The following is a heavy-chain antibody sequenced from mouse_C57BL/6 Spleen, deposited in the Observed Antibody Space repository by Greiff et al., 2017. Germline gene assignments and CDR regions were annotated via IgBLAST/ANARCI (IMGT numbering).Heavy chain of an antibody. J-gene: IGHJ2*01. Sequence: QVQLQQSGAELARPGASVKMSCKASGYTFTSYTMHWVKQRPGQGLEWIGYINPSSGYTKYNQKFKDKATLTADKSSSTAYMQLSSLTSEDSAVYDCARGNYGSSYWDYFDYWGQGTTLTVSS. V-gene: IGHV1-4*01. CDR3: ARGNYGSSYWDYFDY. CDR2: INPSSGYT. D-gene: IGHD1-1*01. CDR1: GYTFTSYT.